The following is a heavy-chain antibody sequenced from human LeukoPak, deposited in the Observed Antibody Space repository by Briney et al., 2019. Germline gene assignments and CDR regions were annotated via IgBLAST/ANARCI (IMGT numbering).Heavy chain of an antibody. J-gene: IGHJ3*02. CDR2: INSDGSST. Sequence: GGSLRLSCTASGFTFSSFWMYWVRQAPGKGLVWVSCINSDGSSTNYADSVKGRFTISRDNAKNNAKNTLYLQMNSLRAEDTAVYYCARGGFGSNFDAFDIWGRGTMVTVSS. CDR3: ARGGFGSNFDAFDI. D-gene: IGHD4-23*01. V-gene: IGHV3-74*01. CDR1: GFTFSSFW.